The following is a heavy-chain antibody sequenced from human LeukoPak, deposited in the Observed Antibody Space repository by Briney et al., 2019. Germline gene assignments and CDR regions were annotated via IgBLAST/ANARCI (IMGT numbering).Heavy chain of an antibody. D-gene: IGHD1-26*01. V-gene: IGHV3-48*01. CDR1: GFSFSRYW. J-gene: IGHJ4*02. Sequence: GGSLRLSCAASGFSFSRYWMSWVRQAPGKGLEWISYISTSTTTIYYANSVKGRFTISRDNAKKSLYLQMNSLRVEDTGVYYCASWGEGALDKWGQGTLVTVSS. CDR3: ASWGEGALDK. CDR2: ISTSTTTI.